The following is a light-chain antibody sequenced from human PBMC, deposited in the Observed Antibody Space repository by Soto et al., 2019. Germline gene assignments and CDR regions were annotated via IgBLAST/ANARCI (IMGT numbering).Light chain of an antibody. CDR2: GAS. J-gene: IGKJ1*01. CDR3: QQYGSSPAT. V-gene: IGKV3-20*01. CDR1: ESVRSSY. Sequence: EMVLTQSPGTLSLSPGERATLSCRASESVRSSYLAWYQQKPGQAPRLLIYGASTRATGIPDRFTGSGSGTDFTLSVSRLEPEDFAVYFCQQYGSSPATFGQGTKVDIK.